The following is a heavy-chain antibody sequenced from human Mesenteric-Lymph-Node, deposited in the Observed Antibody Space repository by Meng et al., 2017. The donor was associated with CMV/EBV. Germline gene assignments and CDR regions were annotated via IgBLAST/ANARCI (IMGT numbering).Heavy chain of an antibody. CDR3: AGDKDYYFAY. Sequence: GESLKISCAASGFTFSSYAMSWVHQAPGKGLEWVAFIQYDGSNQYYVDSVKGRFTISRDNSKDTLYLEMNSLTAEDTAVYYCAGDKDYYFAYWGQGTLVTVSS. V-gene: IGHV3-30*02. J-gene: IGHJ4*02. CDR2: IQYDGSNQ. CDR1: GFTFSSYA. D-gene: IGHD3/OR15-3a*01.